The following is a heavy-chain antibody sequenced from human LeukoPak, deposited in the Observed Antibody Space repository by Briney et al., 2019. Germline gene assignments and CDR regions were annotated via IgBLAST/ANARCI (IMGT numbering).Heavy chain of an antibody. Sequence: PGRSLRLSCAASGFTFSSYGMHWVRQAPGKGLEWVAVISYDGSNKYYADSVKGRFTISRDNSKNTLYLQMNSLRAEDTAVYYCARDALGGWAGWFDPWGQGTLVTVSS. D-gene: IGHD3-16*01. V-gene: IGHV3-30*03. CDR1: GFTFSSYG. J-gene: IGHJ5*02. CDR3: ARDALGGWAGWFDP. CDR2: ISYDGSNK.